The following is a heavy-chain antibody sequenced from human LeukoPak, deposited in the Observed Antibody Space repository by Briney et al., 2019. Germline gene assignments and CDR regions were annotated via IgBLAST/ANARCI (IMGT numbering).Heavy chain of an antibody. J-gene: IGHJ6*03. D-gene: IGHD3-22*01. V-gene: IGHV4-59*04. Sequence: SETLSLTCTVSGGSISSYYWSWIRQPPGKGLEWIGYIYYSGSTYYNPSLKSRLTISVDTSKNQFSLKLSSVTAADTAVYYCARQADSSGYYYGYYYYMDVWGKGTTVTVSS. CDR1: GGSISSYY. CDR2: IYYSGST. CDR3: ARQADSSGYYYGYYYYMDV.